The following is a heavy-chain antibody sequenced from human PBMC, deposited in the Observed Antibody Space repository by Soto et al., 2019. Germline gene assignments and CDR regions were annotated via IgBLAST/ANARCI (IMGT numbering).Heavy chain of an antibody. CDR3: ARCFSSGSGDHHDLLDFCGKRTSDL. Sequence: ASVKVSCKASGGTFRSYTISWVRQAPGQGLEWMGRIIPFLGIANYAQKFQGRVTITADKSTSTAYMELSSLRSEDTAVYYCARCFSSGSGDHHDLLDFCGKRTSDL. V-gene: IGHV1-69*02. D-gene: IGHD1-1*01. CDR2: IIPFLGIA. J-gene: IGHJ2*01. CDR1: GGTFRSYT.